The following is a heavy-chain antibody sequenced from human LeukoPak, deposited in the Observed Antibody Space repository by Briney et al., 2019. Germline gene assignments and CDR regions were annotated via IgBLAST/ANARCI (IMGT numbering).Heavy chain of an antibody. J-gene: IGHJ4*02. CDR2: IYYSGST. CDR3: ARVGLEGPLDY. V-gene: IGHV4-30-4*01. CDR1: GGSISSGDYY. D-gene: IGHD3-3*01. Sequence: SETLSLTCTVSGGSISSGDYYWSWIRQPPGKGLEWIGYIYYSGSTYYNPSLKSRVTISVDTSKNQFSLKLSSVTAADTAVYYCARVGLEGPLDYWGQGTLSPSPQ.